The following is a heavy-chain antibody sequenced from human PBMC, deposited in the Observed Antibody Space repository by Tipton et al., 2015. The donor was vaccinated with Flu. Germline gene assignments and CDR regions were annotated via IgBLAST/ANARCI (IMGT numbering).Heavy chain of an antibody. CDR2: ISGDGGST. CDR1: GFTFDDYA. V-gene: IGHV3-43*02. Sequence: SLRLSCAASGFTFDDYAMHWVRQAPGKGLEWVSLISGDGGSTYYADSVKGRFTISRDNSKNSLYLQMNSLRTEDTALYYCAKDKSPRDFYYDSSGYYGPDAFDIWGQGTMVTVSS. CDR3: AKDKSPRDFYYDSSGYYGPDAFDI. D-gene: IGHD3-22*01. J-gene: IGHJ3*02.